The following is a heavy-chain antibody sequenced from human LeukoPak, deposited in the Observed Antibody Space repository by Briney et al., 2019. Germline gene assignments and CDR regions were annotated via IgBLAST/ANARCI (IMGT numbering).Heavy chain of an antibody. J-gene: IGHJ4*02. CDR2: INQDGSEK. Sequence: PGGSLRLSCAASGFTFSNFWMSWVRQAPGKGLEWVANINQDGSEKYYVDSVKGRFIISRDNAENSLYLQMSSLRAEDTAVYYCAKDRALGYWGQGTLVIVSS. CDR1: GFTFSNFW. V-gene: IGHV3-7*01. CDR3: AKDRALGY. D-gene: IGHD3-16*01.